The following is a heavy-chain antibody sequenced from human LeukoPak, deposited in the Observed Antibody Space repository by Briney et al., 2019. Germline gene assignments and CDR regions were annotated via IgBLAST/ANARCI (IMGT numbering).Heavy chain of an antibody. CDR2: ISSSGSTI. V-gene: IGHV3-11*01. J-gene: IGHJ4*02. Sequence: VSYISSSGSTIYYADSVKGRFTISRDNAKKSLYLQMNSLRAEDTAVYYCAKGGDDYSVFDYWGQGTLVTVSS. CDR3: AKGGDDYSVFDY. D-gene: IGHD3-16*01.